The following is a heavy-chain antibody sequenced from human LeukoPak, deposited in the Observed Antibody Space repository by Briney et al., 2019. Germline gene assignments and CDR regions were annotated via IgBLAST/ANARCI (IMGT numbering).Heavy chain of an antibody. J-gene: IGHJ4*02. D-gene: IGHD6-19*01. V-gene: IGHV3-23*01. CDR2: IGITNT. CDR1: GFTFDDYG. Sequence: GGSLRLSCAASGFTFDDYGMSWVRQAPGKGLEWVSTIGITNTFYADSVKGRFTISRDDSKNTLYLQMSSLRAEDTALYFCAKAGSGWSPFDSWGQGTLVTVSS. CDR3: AKAGSGWSPFDS.